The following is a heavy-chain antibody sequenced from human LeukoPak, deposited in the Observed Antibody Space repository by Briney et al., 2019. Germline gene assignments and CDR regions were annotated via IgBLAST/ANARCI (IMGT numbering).Heavy chain of an antibody. Sequence: SETLSLTCTVSGGSINSSSYYWGWIRQPPGKGLEWIGTIYYSGSTYYNPSLKSRVTISVDTSKNQFSLKLSSVTAADTAVYYCAGSRIGYSDSSGFFDSWGQGTLVTVSS. D-gene: IGHD3-22*01. CDR3: AGSRIGYSDSSGFFDS. V-gene: IGHV4-39*07. J-gene: IGHJ4*02. CDR2: IYYSGST. CDR1: GGSINSSSYY.